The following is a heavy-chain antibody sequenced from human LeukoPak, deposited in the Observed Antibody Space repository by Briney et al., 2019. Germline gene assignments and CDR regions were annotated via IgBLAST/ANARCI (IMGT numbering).Heavy chain of an antibody. CDR2: IKEDGIET. CDR3: ARPRGCGSSRCNNFDY. V-gene: IGHV3-7*01. CDR1: GFSFRIYY. Sequence: GGSLRLSCAASGFSFRIYYMTWVRQAPGKGLEWVANIKEDGIETYYVDPVRGRFTISRDNAKNSLYPQMNSLRAEDTAVYYCARPRGCGSSRCNNFDYWGQGTLVTVSS. D-gene: IGHD2-2*01. J-gene: IGHJ4*02.